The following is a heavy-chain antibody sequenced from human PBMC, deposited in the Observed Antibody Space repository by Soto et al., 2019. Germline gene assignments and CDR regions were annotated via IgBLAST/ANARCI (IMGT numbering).Heavy chain of an antibody. Sequence: SGPTLVNPTQTLTLTCIFSGFSLRTSGVGVGWIRQPPGKALEWLGFIYWNDDKRYSPSLKSRLTITKDTSKNQVVLTMTNMDPVDTATYYCAKSGSSGWYGWFDPWGQTPLVTFST. D-gene: IGHD6-19*01. CDR1: GFSLRTSGVG. CDR2: IYWNDDK. J-gene: IGHJ5*02. CDR3: AKSGSSGWYGWFDP. V-gene: IGHV2-5*01.